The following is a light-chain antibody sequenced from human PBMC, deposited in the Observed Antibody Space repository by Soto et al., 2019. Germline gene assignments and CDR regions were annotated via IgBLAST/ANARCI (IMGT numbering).Light chain of an antibody. J-gene: IGKJ5*01. CDR2: GAT. CDR3: QQYVTSPAIT. Sequence: EIVLTQSPGALSLSPGERATLSCWASESVGDYLAWYQQKPGQAPRLLIYGATKRTSGTPDRFSGTGSETAFTLAIRRLEPGDFVVYYCQQYVTSPAITFGQGTRLEIK. CDR1: ESVGDY. V-gene: IGKV3-20*01.